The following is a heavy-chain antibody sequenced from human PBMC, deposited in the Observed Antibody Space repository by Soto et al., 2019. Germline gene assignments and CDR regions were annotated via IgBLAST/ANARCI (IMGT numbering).Heavy chain of an antibody. V-gene: IGHV4-39*01. D-gene: IGHD6-13*01. CDR3: ARRIAAAGNNWFDP. CDR2: IYYSGST. Sequence: SETLSLTXTVSGGSISSSSYYWGWIRQPPGKGLEWIGSIYYSGSTYYNPSLKSRVTISVDTSKNQFSLKLSSVTAADTAVYYCARRIAAAGNNWFDPWGQGTLVTVSS. J-gene: IGHJ5*02. CDR1: GGSISSSSYY.